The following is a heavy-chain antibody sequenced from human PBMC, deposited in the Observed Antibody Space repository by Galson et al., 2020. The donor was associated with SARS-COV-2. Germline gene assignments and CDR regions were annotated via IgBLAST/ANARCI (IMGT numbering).Heavy chain of an antibody. CDR2: ISNSHYI. V-gene: IGHV3-21*01. Sequence: GGSLRLSCAASGFTFSGYTMNWVRQAPGKGLEWVSSISNSHYIWNADSVKGRFTISRENSKNSLYLQMNSLGAEDTAVYYCARCPPVVVPAAMGDYYYYGMDVWGQGTTVTVSS. D-gene: IGHD2-2*01. CDR3: ARCPPVVVPAAMGDYYYYGMDV. CDR1: GFTFSGYT. J-gene: IGHJ6*02.